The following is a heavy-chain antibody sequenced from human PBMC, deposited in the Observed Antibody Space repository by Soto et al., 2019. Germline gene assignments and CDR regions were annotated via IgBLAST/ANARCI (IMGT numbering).Heavy chain of an antibody. CDR2: IWYDGSNK. D-gene: IGHD2-15*01. CDR1: GFTFSSYG. CDR3: ARTGGGSSLSKYYYYGMDV. Sequence: GGSLRLSCAASGFTFSSYGMHWVRQAPGKGLEWVAVIWYDGSNKYYADSVKGRFTISRDNSKNTLYLQMNSLRAEDTAVYYCARTGGGSSLSKYYYYGMDVWGQGTTVTVSS. J-gene: IGHJ6*02. V-gene: IGHV3-33*01.